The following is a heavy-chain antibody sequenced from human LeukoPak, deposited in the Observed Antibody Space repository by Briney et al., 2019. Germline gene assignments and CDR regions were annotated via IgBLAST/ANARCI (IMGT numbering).Heavy chain of an antibody. Sequence: GASVKVSCKASGYTFTSYGISWVRQAPGQGLEWMGWISAYNGNTNYAQKLQGRVTMTTDTSTSTAYMELRSLRSDDTAVYYCARKDPRYSSGWPFDYWGRGTLVTVSS. CDR1: GYTFTSYG. D-gene: IGHD6-19*01. V-gene: IGHV1-18*01. CDR2: ISAYNGNT. J-gene: IGHJ4*02. CDR3: ARKDPRYSSGWPFDY.